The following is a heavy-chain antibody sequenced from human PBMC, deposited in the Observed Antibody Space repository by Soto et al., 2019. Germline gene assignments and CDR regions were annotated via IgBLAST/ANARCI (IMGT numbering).Heavy chain of an antibody. Sequence: QVQLVESGGGVVQPGRSLRLSCAASGFTFSNYAMHWVRQAPGKGLERVAVISSNGGNRFYRDYVKGRFTISRDNSKNTVHLQIDSLRYEDAAVYYCARGDREDTAVVIGVRPGEYGVAVWGKGTTATVS. CDR1: GFTFSNYA. J-gene: IGHJ6*04. D-gene: IGHD2-15*01. V-gene: IGHV3-30*04. CDR2: ISSNGGNR. CDR3: ARGDREDTAVVIGVRPGEYGVAV.